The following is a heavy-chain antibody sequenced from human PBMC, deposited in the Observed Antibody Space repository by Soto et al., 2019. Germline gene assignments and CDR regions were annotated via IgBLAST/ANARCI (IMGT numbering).Heavy chain of an antibody. CDR3: ARDSIVGATDPWY. V-gene: IGHV3-33*01. CDR1: GFTFSSYG. J-gene: IGHJ4*02. Sequence: PGGSLRLSCAASGFTFSSYGMHWVRQAPGKGLEWVAVIWYDGSNKYYADSVKGRFTISRDNSKNTLYLQMNSLRAEDTAVYYCARDSIVGATDPWYWGQGTLVTVSS. CDR2: IWYDGSNK. D-gene: IGHD1-26*01.